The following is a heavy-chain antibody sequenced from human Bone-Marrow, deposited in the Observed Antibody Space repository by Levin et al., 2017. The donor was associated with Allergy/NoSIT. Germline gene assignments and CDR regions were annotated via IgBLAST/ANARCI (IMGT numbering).Heavy chain of an antibody. CDR1: GLTFSNYA. D-gene: IGHD2-2*01. V-gene: IGHV3-23*01. CDR3: ATPPSMDTSYYARDY. CDR2: ISGSGGRT. Sequence: GESLKISCAASGLTFSNYAMSWVRQGPGKGLEWVSAISGSGGRTYYADSVKGRFTISRDNSKSTLYLQMNSLRAEDTAVYYCATPPSMDTSYYARDYWGQGTLVTVSS. J-gene: IGHJ4*02.